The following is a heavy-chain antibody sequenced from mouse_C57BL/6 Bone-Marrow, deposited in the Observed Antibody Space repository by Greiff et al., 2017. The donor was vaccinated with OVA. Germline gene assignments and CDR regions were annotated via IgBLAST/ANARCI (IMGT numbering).Heavy chain of an antibody. CDR3: TRPTMVTDADY. CDR2: IDPETGGT. V-gene: IGHV1-15*01. CDR1: GYTFTDYE. D-gene: IGHD2-9*01. Sequence: QVQLQQSGAELVRPGASVTLSCKASGYTFTDYEMHWVKQTPVHGLEWIGAIDPETGGTAYNQKFKGKAILTADKSSSTAYMELRSLTSEDSAVYYCTRPTMVTDADYWGQGTTLTVSS. J-gene: IGHJ2*01.